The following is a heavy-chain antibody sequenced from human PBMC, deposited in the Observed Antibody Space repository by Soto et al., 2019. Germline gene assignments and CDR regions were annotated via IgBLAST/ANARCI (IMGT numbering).Heavy chain of an antibody. V-gene: IGHV1-69*13. D-gene: IGHD1-26*01. J-gene: IGHJ4*02. CDR3: TTNRMELRFDY. CDR1: GGTFSSYA. Sequence: GASVKVSCKASGGTFSSYAISWVRQAPGQGLEWMGGIIPIFGTANYAQKLQGRVTITADESTSTAYMELSSLRSEDTAVYYCTTNRMELRFDYWGQGTLVTVSS. CDR2: IIPIFGTA.